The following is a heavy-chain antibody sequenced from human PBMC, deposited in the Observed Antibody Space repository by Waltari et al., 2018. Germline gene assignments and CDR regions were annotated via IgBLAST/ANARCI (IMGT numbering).Heavy chain of an antibody. Sequence: EVQLVDSGGGLVQPGGSLPLSCAASGFTFSNYWPHWVSQARGKGLGWVSRINSDGSTAVYADSVRGRFTISRDNTKNTRYLQMNSLRAEDTAVYYCAKSDWFDPWGQGTLVTVSS. CDR3: AKSDWFDP. CDR1: GFTFSNYW. J-gene: IGHJ5*02. V-gene: IGHV3-74*01. CDR2: INSDGSTA.